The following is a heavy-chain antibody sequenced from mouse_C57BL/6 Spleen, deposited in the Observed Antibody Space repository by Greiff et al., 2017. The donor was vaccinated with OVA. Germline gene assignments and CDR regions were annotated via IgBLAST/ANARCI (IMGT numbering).Heavy chain of an antibody. CDR1: GYAFSSYW. CDR2: IYPGDGDT. J-gene: IGHJ3*01. Sequence: QVQLQQSGAELVKPGASVKISCKASGYAFSSYWMNWVKQRPGTGLEWIGQIYPGDGDTNYNGKFKGKATLTADKSSSTAYMQLSSLTSEDSAVYFCARSYDGYYWFAYWGQGTLVTVSA. CDR3: ARSYDGYYWFAY. V-gene: IGHV1-80*01. D-gene: IGHD2-3*01.